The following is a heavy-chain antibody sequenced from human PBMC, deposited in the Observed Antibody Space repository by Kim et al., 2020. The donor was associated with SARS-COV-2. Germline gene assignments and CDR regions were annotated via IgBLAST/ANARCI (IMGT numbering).Heavy chain of an antibody. V-gene: IGHV3-23*01. Sequence: GGSLRLSCAASGFTFSSYDMSWVRQAPGKGLEWVSTISGGGGDTYHADAVRGRFTISRDQSKNTVNLQMNSLRADDTAVYYCAKSHGYTWYYGMDVWGQGTTVTVSS. D-gene: IGHD5-18*01. CDR2: ISGGGGDT. CDR1: GFTFSSYD. CDR3: AKSHGYTWYYGMDV. J-gene: IGHJ6*02.